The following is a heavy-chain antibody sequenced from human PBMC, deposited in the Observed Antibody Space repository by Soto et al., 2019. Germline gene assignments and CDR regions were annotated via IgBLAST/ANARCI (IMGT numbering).Heavy chain of an antibody. Sequence: QVQLVQSGAEVKKPGASVKVSCKASGYTFTSYAMHWVRQAPGQRLEWMGWINAGNGNTKYSQKFQGRVTITRDTSASTADMELSSLRSEDTAVYYCARDLGGGVLDYWGQGTLVTVSS. CDR1: GYTFTSYA. J-gene: IGHJ4*02. CDR3: ARDLGGGVLDY. D-gene: IGHD3-16*01. V-gene: IGHV1-3*01. CDR2: INAGNGNT.